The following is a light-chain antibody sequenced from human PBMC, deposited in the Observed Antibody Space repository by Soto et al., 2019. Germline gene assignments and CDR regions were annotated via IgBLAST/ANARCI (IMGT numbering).Light chain of an antibody. CDR2: EVN. CDR3: CSYAGSEV. Sequence: QLVLTQPASVSGSPGQSITISCTGTSNDVGSYNLVSWYQQHPGKAPKLMIYEVNKRPSGVSNRFSGSKSGNTASLTISGLQAEDEADYYCCSYAGSEVFGGGTKVTVL. V-gene: IGLV2-23*02. J-gene: IGLJ3*02. CDR1: SNDVGSYNL.